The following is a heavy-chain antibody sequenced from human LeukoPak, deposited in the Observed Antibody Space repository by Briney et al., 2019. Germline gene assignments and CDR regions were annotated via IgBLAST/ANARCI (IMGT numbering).Heavy chain of an antibody. CDR2: IIPTLGMA. CDR3: ARESMAYCGGDCYRDFVY. D-gene: IGHD2-21*01. J-gene: IGHJ4*02. V-gene: IGHV1-69*04. CDR1: GGTFSSYA. Sequence: GASVKVSCKASGGTFSSYAISWVRQAPGQGLEWVGRIIPTLGMANYAQKFQRRVTITADQPMSTAYMELSSLRSEDTAVYYCARESMAYCGGDCYRDFVYWGQGALVTVSS.